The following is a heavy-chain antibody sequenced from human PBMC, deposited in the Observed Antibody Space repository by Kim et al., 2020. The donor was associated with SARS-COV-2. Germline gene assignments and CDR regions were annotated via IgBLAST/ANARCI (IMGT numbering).Heavy chain of an antibody. CDR2: ISYDGSNK. Sequence: GGSLRLSCAASGFTFSSYAMHWVRQAPGKGLEWVAVISYDGSNKYYADSVKGRFTISRDNSKNTLYLQMNSLRAEDTAVYYCARDLRSDYDILTGYSSDYYGMDVWGQGTTVTVS. V-gene: IGHV3-30-3*01. D-gene: IGHD3-9*01. J-gene: IGHJ6*02. CDR1: GFTFSSYA. CDR3: ARDLRSDYDILTGYSSDYYGMDV.